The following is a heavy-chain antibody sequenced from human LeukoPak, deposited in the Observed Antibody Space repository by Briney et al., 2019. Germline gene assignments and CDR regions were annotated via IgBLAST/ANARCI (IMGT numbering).Heavy chain of an antibody. J-gene: IGHJ4*02. CDR3: ANDGGKISY. Sequence: PGGSLRLSCAASGFTFSSYGMHWVRQAPGKGLEWVAVIWYDGSNKYYADSVKGRFTISRDNSKYTLYLQMNSLRAEDTAVYHCANDGGKISYWGQGTLVTVSS. CDR2: IWYDGSNK. V-gene: IGHV3-33*06. D-gene: IGHD2-15*01. CDR1: GFTFSSYG.